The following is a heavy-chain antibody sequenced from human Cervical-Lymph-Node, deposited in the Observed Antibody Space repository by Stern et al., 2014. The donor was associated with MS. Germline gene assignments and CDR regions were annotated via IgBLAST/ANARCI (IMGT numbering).Heavy chain of an antibody. CDR2: LIPIFGTA. CDR1: GGTFSSYA. D-gene: IGHD4-17*01. Sequence: QVQLVPSGAEVKKPGSSVKVSCKASGGTFSSYAISWVRQAPGQGLEWMGGLIPIFGTANYAQKFQGRVTITADESTSTAYMELSSLRSEDTAVYYCARVGYGRVRGYYYYGMDVWGQGTTVTVSS. V-gene: IGHV1-69*01. J-gene: IGHJ6*02. CDR3: ARVGYGRVRGYYYYGMDV.